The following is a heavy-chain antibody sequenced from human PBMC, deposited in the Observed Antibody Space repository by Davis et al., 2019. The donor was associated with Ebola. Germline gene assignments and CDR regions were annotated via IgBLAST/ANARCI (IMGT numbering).Heavy chain of an antibody. CDR2: IIPILGIV. J-gene: IGHJ3*02. Sequence: SVKVSCKASGGIFSTYPISWVRQAPGQGLEWMGGIIPILGIVHYAQKFQGRVTITADTSTSTAYMELSSLRSEDTAVYYCGRTDPYYYVSGFVDIWGQGTMVTVSS. CDR1: GGIFSTYP. V-gene: IGHV1-69*10. D-gene: IGHD3-10*01. CDR3: GRTDPYYYVSGFVDI.